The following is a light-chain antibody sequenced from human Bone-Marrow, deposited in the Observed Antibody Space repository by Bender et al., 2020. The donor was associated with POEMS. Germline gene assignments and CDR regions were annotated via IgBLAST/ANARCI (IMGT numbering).Light chain of an antibody. CDR1: SSDIGAYKY. Sequence: QSVLTQPPSVSGAPGQRVTISCTGTSSDIGAYKYVSWYQHHPGKAPKLMIYDVTKRPSGVPDRFSGSKSGTSASLAISGLQSEDEADYYCAAWDDSLEEVFGGGTKLTVL. V-gene: IGLV2-11*01. CDR2: DVT. J-gene: IGLJ3*02. CDR3: AAWDDSLEEV.